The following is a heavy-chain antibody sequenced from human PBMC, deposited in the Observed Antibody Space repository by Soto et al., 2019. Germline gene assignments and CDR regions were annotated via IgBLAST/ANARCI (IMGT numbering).Heavy chain of an antibody. CDR2: VSSDGSST. J-gene: IGHJ4*02. V-gene: IGHV3-74*01. D-gene: IGHD5-12*01. Sequence: EVQLVESGGDLVQPGESLRLSCAASGFTFSSYWMHWIRQAPGKGLVWVARVSSDGSSTVYANSVTGRLTISRDNAKNTLYLQMNSLSDEDTAVYYCARGLPNFSSFDSWGQGTLVTVSS. CDR3: ARGLPNFSSFDS. CDR1: GFTFSSYW.